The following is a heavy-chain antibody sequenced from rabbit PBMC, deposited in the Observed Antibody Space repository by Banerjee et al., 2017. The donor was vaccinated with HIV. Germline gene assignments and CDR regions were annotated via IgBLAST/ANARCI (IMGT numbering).Heavy chain of an antibody. D-gene: IGHD4-1*01. Sequence: QSLEESGGDLVKPGASLTLTCTASGFSFSSSYYMCWVRQAPGKGLEWIACIGGGSSGNTYYASWAKGRFTISKTSSTTVTLQMTSLTAADTATYFCARDRLAGYFFDLWGPGTLVTVS. CDR1: GFSFSSSYY. J-gene: IGHJ4*01. V-gene: IGHV1S40*01. CDR2: IGGGSSGNT. CDR3: ARDRLAGYFFDL.